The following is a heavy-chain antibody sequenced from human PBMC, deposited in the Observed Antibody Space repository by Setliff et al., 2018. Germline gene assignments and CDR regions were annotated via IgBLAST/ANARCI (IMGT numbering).Heavy chain of an antibody. CDR3: ARSDYGDYFAWDSYGMDV. D-gene: IGHD4-17*01. CDR2: IYPGDSDT. J-gene: IGHJ6*02. Sequence: PGESLKISCGGSGYSFTSYWIAWVRQMPGKGLEWMGIIYPGDSDTRYSPSFQGQVTISADRSTRTAYLQWSSLKASDTAFYYCARSDYGDYFAWDSYGMDVWGQGTTVTV. CDR1: GYSFTSYW. V-gene: IGHV5-51*01.